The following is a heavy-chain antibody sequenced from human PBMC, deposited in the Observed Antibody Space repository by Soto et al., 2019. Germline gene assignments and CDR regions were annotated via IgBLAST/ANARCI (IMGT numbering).Heavy chain of an antibody. V-gene: IGHV1-18*04. J-gene: IGHJ5*02. D-gene: IGHD5-12*01. CDR1: GYTFTSYG. Sequence: QVQLVQSGAEVKKPGASVKVSCKASGYTFTSYGISWVRQAPGQGLEWMGWISAYNGNTNYAQRLQGRVTMTTDTSTSTAYMELRSLRSDDTAVYYCAREGAVKNIVATIRFDPWGQGTLVTVSS. CDR2: ISAYNGNT. CDR3: AREGAVKNIVATIRFDP.